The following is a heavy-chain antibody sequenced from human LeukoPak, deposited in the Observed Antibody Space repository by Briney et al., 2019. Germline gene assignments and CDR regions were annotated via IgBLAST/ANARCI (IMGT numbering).Heavy chain of an antibody. CDR2: IYHSGYT. Sequence: PSETLSLTCAVSGGSISSSDWWTWVRQPPGKGLEWIGEIYHSGYTNYNPSLKSRIIISLDKSKNQFSLKLNSVTAADTAVYYCATQTTVVSPSYFDSSYFDYWGQGTLVTVSS. J-gene: IGHJ4*02. D-gene: IGHD4-23*01. CDR3: ATQTTVVSPSYFDSSYFDY. V-gene: IGHV4-4*02. CDR1: GGSISSSDW.